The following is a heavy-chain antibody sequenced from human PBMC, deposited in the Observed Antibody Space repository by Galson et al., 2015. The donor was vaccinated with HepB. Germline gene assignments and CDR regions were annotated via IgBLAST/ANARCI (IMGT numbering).Heavy chain of an antibody. CDR3: AREIPDTYYFDY. CDR1: GYTLTNYH. V-gene: IGHV1-46*01. CDR2: IFAGGGGT. J-gene: IGHJ4*02. D-gene: IGHD2-21*01. Sequence: QSGAEVKKPGASVKVSCKASGYTLTNYHFHWVRQAPGQGPEWMGKIFAGGGGTRSAERFQGRVTLTRDSSTSTVYIEVSSLRSDDTAVYYCAREIPDTYYFDYWGQGTLVTVSS.